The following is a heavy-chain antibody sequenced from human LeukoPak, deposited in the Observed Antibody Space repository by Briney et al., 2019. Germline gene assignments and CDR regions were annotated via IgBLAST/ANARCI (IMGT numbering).Heavy chain of an antibody. CDR2: SSAYNGNT. J-gene: IGHJ4*02. CDR1: GYTFTSYG. D-gene: IGHD6-19*01. Sequence: ASVKVSCKASGYTFTSYGISWGRQALGQGLEWMGWSSAYNGNTNYAQKVQGRVTMTTDTSTTTAYMELRSLRSDDTAVYYCARGGSSGWRTPNDDYWGQGTLVTVSS. V-gene: IGHV1-18*01. CDR3: ARGGSSGWRTPNDDY.